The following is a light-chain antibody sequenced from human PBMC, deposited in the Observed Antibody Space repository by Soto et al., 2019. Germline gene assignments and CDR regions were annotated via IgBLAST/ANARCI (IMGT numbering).Light chain of an antibody. CDR2: DVS. V-gene: IGKV1-33*01. CDR3: QQYYKVPVT. J-gene: IGKJ5*01. Sequence: DIQMTQSPSSLSASIGDRVTITCQASQDVNNSLNWYQQKPRKAPNLLIYDVSNLGTGVPSRFSGSGSGTDFTFTISRLQPEDIGTYYCQQYYKVPVTFGQGTRLEI. CDR1: QDVNNS.